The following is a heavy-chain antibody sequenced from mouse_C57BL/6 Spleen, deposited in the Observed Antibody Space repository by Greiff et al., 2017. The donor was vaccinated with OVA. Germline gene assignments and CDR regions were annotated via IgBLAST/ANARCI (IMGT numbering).Heavy chain of an antibody. CDR1: GYTFTSYW. Sequence: QVQLQQPGAELVKPGASVKLSCKASGYTFTSYWMPWVNQRPGQGLEWIGEIDPSDSYTNYHQKFKGQVTFTVDTSSSTAYMPLSSLTSEDSAVYYCAVNGGAYWGQGTLVTVSA. J-gene: IGHJ3*01. CDR2: IDPSDSYT. CDR3: AVNGGAY. V-gene: IGHV1-50*01.